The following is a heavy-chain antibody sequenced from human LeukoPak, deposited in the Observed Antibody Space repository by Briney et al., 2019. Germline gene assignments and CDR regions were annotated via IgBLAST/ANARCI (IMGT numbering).Heavy chain of an antibody. CDR3: ARGAYNWNYGLYYYYYMDV. Sequence: ASVKVSCKASGYTFTSYGISWVRQAPGQGLEWMGWISAYNGNTNYAQKLQGRVTMTTDTSTSTAYMELRSLRSDDTAVYYCARGAYNWNYGLYYYYYMDVWGKGTTVTVSS. J-gene: IGHJ6*03. D-gene: IGHD1-7*01. CDR1: GYTFTSYG. CDR2: ISAYNGNT. V-gene: IGHV1-18*01.